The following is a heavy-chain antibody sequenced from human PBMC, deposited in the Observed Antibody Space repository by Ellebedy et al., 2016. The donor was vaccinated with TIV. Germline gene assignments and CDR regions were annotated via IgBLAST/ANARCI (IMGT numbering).Heavy chain of an antibody. CDR1: GGSISSSRYY. V-gene: IGHV4-39*01. D-gene: IGHD1-1*01. CDR2: IYYSGST. CDR3: AEGASYNNNWGGPFDY. Sequence: MPSETLSLTCTVSGGSISSSRYYWGWIRQPPGKGLEWIGSIYYSGSTYYNPSLKSRVTISVDTSKNQFSLKLSSMTAADTAVYYCAEGASYNNNWGGPFDYWGQGTLVTVSS. J-gene: IGHJ4*02.